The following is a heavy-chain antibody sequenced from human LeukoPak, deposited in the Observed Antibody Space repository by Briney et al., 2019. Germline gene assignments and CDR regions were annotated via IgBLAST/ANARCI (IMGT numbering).Heavy chain of an antibody. D-gene: IGHD5-18*01. CDR1: GGSISSTSYG. Sequence: SETLSLTCTVAGGSISSTSYGWAWLRQPRGKGLEWIASIYYSGTTYYNPSLKRRVTISVDTSKNQFSLRLSSVTAADTAVYYCARLQGYTGCFDYWGQGTLVTVSS. CDR2: IYYSGTT. CDR3: ARLQGYTGCFDY. V-gene: IGHV4-39*01. J-gene: IGHJ4*02.